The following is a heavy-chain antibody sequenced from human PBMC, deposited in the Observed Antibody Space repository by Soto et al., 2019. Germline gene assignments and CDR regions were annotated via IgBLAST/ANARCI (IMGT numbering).Heavy chain of an antibody. V-gene: IGHV1-69*06. CDR3: ARDHGLRWYQPGFDY. D-gene: IGHD4-17*01. J-gene: IGHJ4*02. CDR1: GGTFSSYA. Sequence: QVQLVQSGAEVKKPGSSVKVSCKASGGTFSSYAISWVRQAPGQGLEWMGWMIPIFGTANYAQKFQGRVTITADKSMSTAYMELSSLRSQNTAVYYCARDHGLRWYQPGFDYWGQGTLVTVST. CDR2: MIPIFGTA.